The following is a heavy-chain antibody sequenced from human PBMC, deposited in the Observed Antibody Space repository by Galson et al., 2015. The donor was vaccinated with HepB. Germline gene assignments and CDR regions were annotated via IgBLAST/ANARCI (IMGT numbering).Heavy chain of an antibody. J-gene: IGHJ4*02. V-gene: IGHV1-2*04. CDR2: INPNSGGT. D-gene: IGHD3-10*01. Sequence: SVKVSCKASGYTFTDYHIYWVRRAPGQGLEWMGWINPNSGGTNYAVKFVGSVTMTRDTSINTAYLELSRLRSDDTAIYYCARDFGGTYFDHWGQGTLVTVSS. CDR1: GYTFTDYH. CDR3: ARDFGGTYFDH.